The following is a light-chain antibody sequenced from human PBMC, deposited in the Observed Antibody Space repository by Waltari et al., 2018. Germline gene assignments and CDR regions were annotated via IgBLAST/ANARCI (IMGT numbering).Light chain of an antibody. CDR2: NVS. V-gene: IGLV2-11*01. Sequence: QSALTQPRSVSGSPGQSVTISCTGTSSDVGGYNYVPWYQQHPGKAPTLMISNVSERPSGVPDRFSGSKSGNTASLTISGLQAEDEADYYCCSYAGGYTWVFGGGTKVTVL. J-gene: IGLJ3*02. CDR3: CSYAGGYTWV. CDR1: SSDVGGYNY.